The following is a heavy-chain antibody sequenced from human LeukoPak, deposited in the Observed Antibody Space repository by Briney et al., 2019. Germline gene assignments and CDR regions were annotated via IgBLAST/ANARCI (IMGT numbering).Heavy chain of an antibody. V-gene: IGHV4-59*13. J-gene: IGHJ4*02. CDR1: GGSISSYY. CDR3: ARTGLDRLTDY. D-gene: IGHD2-21*02. CDR2: IYYSGSN. Sequence: KPSETLSLTCTVSGGSISSYYWSCIRQPPGEGLEWIGYIYYSGSNNYSPSLTSRVTISVDSSKNQFSMKLSSVTAADTAVYYCARTGLDRLTDYWGQGTLVTVSS.